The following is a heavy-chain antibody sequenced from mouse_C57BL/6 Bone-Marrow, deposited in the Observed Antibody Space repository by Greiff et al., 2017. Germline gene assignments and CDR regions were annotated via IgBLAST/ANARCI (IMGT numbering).Heavy chain of an antibody. CDR3: ARDDYDFDY. V-gene: IGHV3-6*01. J-gene: IGHJ2*01. Sequence: EVQLVESGPGLVKPSPSLSLTCSVTGYSITSGYYWNWIRQFPGNKLEWMGYISYDGSNNYNPSLKNRNSSTRDTSKNQFFLKLNSVTTEDTATYYCARDDYDFDYWGQGTTLTVSS. D-gene: IGHD2-4*01. CDR2: ISYDGSN. CDR1: GYSITSGYY.